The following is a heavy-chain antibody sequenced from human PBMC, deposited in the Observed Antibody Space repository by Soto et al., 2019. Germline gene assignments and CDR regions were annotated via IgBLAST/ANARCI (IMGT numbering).Heavy chain of an antibody. CDR1: GGSITSHY. Sequence: QVQLQESGPGLVKPSETLSLTCSVSGGSITSHYCSWFRQPPGKGLEWIGYIHHSGSTSYNPSLKSRVTMSAETSKNHFSLKVNSVTAADTALYYCARQGFGQLHGLVDVWGPGTTVTVSS. V-gene: IGHV4-59*08. D-gene: IGHD2-21*01. CDR2: IHHSGST. CDR3: ARQGFGQLHGLVDV. J-gene: IGHJ6*02.